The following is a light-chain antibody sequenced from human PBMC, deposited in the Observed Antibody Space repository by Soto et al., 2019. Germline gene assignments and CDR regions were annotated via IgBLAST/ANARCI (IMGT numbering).Light chain of an antibody. CDR1: QGISSY. CDR3: QKYSSVIT. J-gene: IGKJ5*01. V-gene: IGKV1-27*01. CDR2: AAS. Sequence: DIQMTQSPSSLSASVGDRVTITCRASQGISSYLAWYQQKLGKVPKLLISAASTLKSGVPSRFSGSGSGTDFTLTISSLQPEDVATYYCQKYSSVITFGQGTRLEIK.